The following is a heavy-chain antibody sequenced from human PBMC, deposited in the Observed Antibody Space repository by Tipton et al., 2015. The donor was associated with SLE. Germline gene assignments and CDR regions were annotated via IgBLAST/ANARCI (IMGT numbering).Heavy chain of an antibody. CDR3: ARVSSSTRYSFPFDF. Sequence: GLVKPSETLSLTCIVSGGSISSDRHYWGWIRQPPGKGLEWIGTVYYTGNTFYNPSLKSRVTISVDTSKNQFSLKLTSVTAADTAVYYCARVSSSTRYSFPFDFWGQGSLVTVSS. D-gene: IGHD2-21*01. CDR1: GGSISSDRHY. J-gene: IGHJ4*02. CDR2: VYYTGNT. V-gene: IGHV4-39*07.